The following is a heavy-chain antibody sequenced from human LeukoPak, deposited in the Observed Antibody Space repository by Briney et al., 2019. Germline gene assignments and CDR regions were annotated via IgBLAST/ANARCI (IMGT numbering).Heavy chain of an antibody. CDR3: ARLSRGGSRWEFDY. CDR1: GGSISTYY. D-gene: IGHD6-13*01. J-gene: IGHJ4*02. V-gene: IGHV4-59*08. CDR2: VYYSGST. Sequence: SETLSLTCTVSGGSISTYYWSWIRQPPGKGLEWIGYVYYSGSTNYNPSLKSRVTISVDTSKNQFSLKLSSVTAADTAVYFCARLSRGGSRWEFDYWGQGTLVTVSS.